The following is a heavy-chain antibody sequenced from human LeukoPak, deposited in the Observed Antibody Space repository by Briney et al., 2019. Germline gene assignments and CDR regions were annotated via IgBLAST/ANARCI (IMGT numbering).Heavy chain of an antibody. CDR3: AKRGVVIRVILVGFHKEAYYFDS. V-gene: IGHV3-23*01. CDR1: GITLSNYG. J-gene: IGHJ4*02. CDR2: ISGSAGGT. D-gene: IGHD3-22*01. Sequence: GGSLRLSCAVSGITLSNYGMSWVRQAPGKGLEWVAGISGSAGGTNYADSVKGRFTISRGNSKNTLHLQMNRLRAEDTAVYFCAKRGVVIRVILVGFHKEAYYFDSWGQGALVTVSS.